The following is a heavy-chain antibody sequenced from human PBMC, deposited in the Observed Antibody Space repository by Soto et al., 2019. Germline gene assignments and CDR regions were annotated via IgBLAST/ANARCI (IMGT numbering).Heavy chain of an antibody. Sequence: QITLNESGPTLVKPTQTLTLTCTFSGFSLTTSGVGVGWIRQSQGKAPEWLALIYWDDDKRYSPSLKSRLTITKDTSKNQVVLTMANLDPADTATYYCAHRVLRTVFGLVTTTAIYFDFCGQGTPVAVSS. J-gene: IGHJ4*02. CDR1: GFSLTTSGVG. CDR2: IYWDDDK. V-gene: IGHV2-5*02. D-gene: IGHD3-3*01. CDR3: AHRVLRTVFGLVTTTAIYFDF.